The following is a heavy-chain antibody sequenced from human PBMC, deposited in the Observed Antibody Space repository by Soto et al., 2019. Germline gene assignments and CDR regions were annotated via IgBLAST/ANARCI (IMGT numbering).Heavy chain of an antibody. D-gene: IGHD3-9*01. Sequence: GESLKISCQGYGDSFTSYWIARVRQIPRNGMEWMGIIYPGDSDTRYSPSFQGQVTISADKSISTAYLQWSSLKASYTAMYYCARSYYDILTGYNYDDDYGMDVWGQGTTVTVSS. J-gene: IGHJ6*02. V-gene: IGHV5-51*01. CDR1: GDSFTSYW. CDR2: IYPGDSDT. CDR3: ARSYYDILTGYNYDDDYGMDV.